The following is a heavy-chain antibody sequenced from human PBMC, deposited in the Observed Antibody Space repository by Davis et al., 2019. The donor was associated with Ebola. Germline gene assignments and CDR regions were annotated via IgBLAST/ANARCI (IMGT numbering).Heavy chain of an antibody. CDR1: GGSISSYY. D-gene: IGHD3-10*01. CDR2: IYTSGST. V-gene: IGHV4-4*07. CDR3: ARSGAYYYGSGSYYNVELPYYYYGMDV. J-gene: IGHJ6*02. Sequence: PSETLSLTCTVSGGSISSYYWSWIRQPAGKGLEWIGRIYTSGSTNYNPSLKSRVTMSVDTSKNQFSLKLSSVTAADTAVYYCARSGAYYYGSGSYYNVELPYYYYGMDVWGQGTTVTVSS.